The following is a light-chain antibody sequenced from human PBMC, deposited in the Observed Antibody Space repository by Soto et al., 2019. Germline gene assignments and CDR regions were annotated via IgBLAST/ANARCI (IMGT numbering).Light chain of an antibody. CDR3: QHIFCSPLI. CDR1: QTISTD. V-gene: IGKV1-39*01. CDR2: GAS. Sequence: SKMAHSPSPLCAGCGDRVSITCRASQTISTDLNWYQQKPGKAPKLLIYGASSLQSGVPSRFSGRGSGPDFPLTIISRLPDDLSTYFWQHIFCSPLIFGQGTR. J-gene: IGKJ5*01.